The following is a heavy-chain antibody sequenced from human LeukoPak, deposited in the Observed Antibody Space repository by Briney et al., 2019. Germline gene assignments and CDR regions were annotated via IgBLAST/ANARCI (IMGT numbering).Heavy chain of an antibody. V-gene: IGHV4-59*01. J-gene: IGHJ4*02. CDR1: GGSISSYY. Sequence: PSETLSLTCTVSGGSISSYYWSWIRQPPGKGLEWIGYIYYSGSTNYNPSLKSRVTISVDTSKNQFSLKLSSVTAADTAVYYRAREPFYCGGDCYPDYWGQGTLVTVSS. CDR2: IYYSGST. CDR3: AREPFYCGGDCYPDY. D-gene: IGHD2-21*02.